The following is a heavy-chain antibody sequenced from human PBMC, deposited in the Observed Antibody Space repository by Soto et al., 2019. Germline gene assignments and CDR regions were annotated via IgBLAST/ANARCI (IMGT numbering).Heavy chain of an antibody. D-gene: IGHD3-9*01. CDR2: IYYSGST. CDR3: ATDYAILTGSSEYFQH. CDR1: GGSISSSSYY. J-gene: IGHJ1*01. V-gene: IGHV4-39*01. Sequence: QLQLQESGPGLVKPSETLSLTCTVSGGSISSSSYYWGWIRQPPGKGLEWIGSIYYSGSTYYNPSLKRRVTISVDTSKNQFSLKLSSVTAADTAVYYCATDYAILTGSSEYFQHWGQGTLVTVSS.